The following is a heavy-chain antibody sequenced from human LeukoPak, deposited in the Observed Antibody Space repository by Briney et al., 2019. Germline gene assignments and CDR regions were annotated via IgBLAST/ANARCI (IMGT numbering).Heavy chain of an antibody. Sequence: ASVKVSCKASEGTFSNSAISWVRQAPGQGLEWMGGIIPILGTSTYAQRFQGRVTITADKSTSTAYMQLSSLRSEDTAIYYCARDTGSWPYYFDYWGQGTLVTVSS. CDR1: EGTFSNSA. J-gene: IGHJ4*02. D-gene: IGHD6-13*01. V-gene: IGHV1-69*06. CDR2: IIPILGTS. CDR3: ARDTGSWPYYFDY.